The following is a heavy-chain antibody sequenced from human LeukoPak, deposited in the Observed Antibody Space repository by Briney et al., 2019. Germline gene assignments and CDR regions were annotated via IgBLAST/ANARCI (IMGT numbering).Heavy chain of an antibody. V-gene: IGHV1-2*02. CDR1: GYTFTGYY. D-gene: IGHD3-10*01. CDR3: ARDLYGSGLGYMDV. CDR2: INPNSGGT. J-gene: IGHJ6*03. Sequence: GASVKVSCKASGYTFTGYYMHWVRQAPGQGLEWMGWINPNSGGTNYAQKFQGRVTMTRDTSTSTVYMELSSLRSEDTAVYYCARDLYGSGLGYMDVWGKGTTVTVSS.